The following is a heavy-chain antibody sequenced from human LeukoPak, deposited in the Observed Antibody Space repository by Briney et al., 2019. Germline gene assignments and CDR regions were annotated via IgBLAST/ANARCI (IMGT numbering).Heavy chain of an antibody. J-gene: IGHJ5*02. Sequence: SETLSLTCAVSGYSISSGYYWGWIRQPPGKGLEWIGSIYHSGSTYYNPSLKSRVTVSVDTSKNQFSLKLSSVTAADTAMFYCARHDYSNSWFDPWGQGTLVTVSS. CDR2: IYHSGST. D-gene: IGHD4-11*01. CDR1: GYSISSGYY. CDR3: ARHDYSNSWFDP. V-gene: IGHV4-38-2*01.